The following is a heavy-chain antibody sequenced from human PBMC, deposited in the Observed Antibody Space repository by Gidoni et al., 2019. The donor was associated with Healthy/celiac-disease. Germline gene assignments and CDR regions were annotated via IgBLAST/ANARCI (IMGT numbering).Heavy chain of an antibody. CDR1: GFTFSSYA. CDR2: ISGSGGST. J-gene: IGHJ4*02. Sequence: EVQLLESGGGLVQPGGSLRLSCAASGFTFSSYAMSWVRQAPGKGLEWVSAISGSGGSTYYADSVKCRFTISRDNSKNTLYLQMNSLRAEDTAVYYCAKDYDFWSGYLGYYFDYWGQGTLDTVSS. D-gene: IGHD3-3*01. V-gene: IGHV3-23*01. CDR3: AKDYDFWSGYLGYYFDY.